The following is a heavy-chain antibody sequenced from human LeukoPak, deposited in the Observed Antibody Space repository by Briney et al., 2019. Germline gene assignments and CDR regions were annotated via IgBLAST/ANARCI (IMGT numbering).Heavy chain of an antibody. CDR3: ARACSGGSCYARGAFDI. J-gene: IGHJ3*02. CDR2: IYTSGST. V-gene: IGHV4-61*09. Sequence: PSQTLSLTCTVSGGSISSGSYYWSWIRQPAGKGLEWIGHIYTSGSTNYNPSLKSRVTISVDTSKNQFSLKLSSVTAADTAVYYCARACSGGSCYARGAFDIWGQGTMVTVSS. CDR1: GGSISSGSYY. D-gene: IGHD2-15*01.